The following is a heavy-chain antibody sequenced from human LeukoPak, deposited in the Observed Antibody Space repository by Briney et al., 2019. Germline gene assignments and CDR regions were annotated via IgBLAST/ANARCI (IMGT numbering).Heavy chain of an antibody. Sequence: GASVKVSCKASGYTFTNYGVSWVRQAPGQGLEWMGWISAYNGYTNYAQKFQFRVTMTTDTSTSTAYMELRSLTSDDTAVYYCARDKAVTTELTQYFHHWGQGTLVTVSS. CDR1: GYTFTNYG. J-gene: IGHJ1*01. D-gene: IGHD4-11*01. V-gene: IGHV1-18*01. CDR3: ARDKAVTTELTQYFHH. CDR2: ISAYNGYT.